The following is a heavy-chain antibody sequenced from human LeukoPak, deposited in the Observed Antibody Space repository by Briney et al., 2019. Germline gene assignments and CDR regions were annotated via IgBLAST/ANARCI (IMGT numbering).Heavy chain of an antibody. CDR2: INHRGST. D-gene: IGHD2-21*02. CDR1: GGSFSGYY. V-gene: IGHV4-34*01. Sequence: SETLSLTCAIYGGSFSGYYWSWIRQPPGKRLEWIGEINHRGSTNYNPSLKSRVTISVDTSRNSFSLELSSVTAADTAVYYCARVGYCGGDCYPFDYWGQGTLTTISS. CDR3: ARVGYCGGDCYPFDY. J-gene: IGHJ4*02.